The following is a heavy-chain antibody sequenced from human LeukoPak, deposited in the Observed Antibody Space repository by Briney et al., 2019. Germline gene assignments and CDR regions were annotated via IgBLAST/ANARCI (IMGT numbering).Heavy chain of an antibody. CDR1: GFTFSSYA. J-gene: IGHJ3*02. CDR3: AKDNSGSSLNAFDI. CDR2: ISGSGGST. Sequence: QPGGSLRLSCAASGFTFSSYAMGWVRQAPGKGLEWGSAISGSGGSTYYADSVKGRFTISRDNSKNTLYLQMNSLRAEDTAVYYCAKDNSGSSLNAFDIWGQGTMVTVSS. V-gene: IGHV3-23*01. D-gene: IGHD1-26*01.